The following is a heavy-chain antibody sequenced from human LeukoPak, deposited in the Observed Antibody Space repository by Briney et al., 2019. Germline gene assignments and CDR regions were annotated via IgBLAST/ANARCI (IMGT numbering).Heavy chain of an antibody. J-gene: IGHJ4*02. V-gene: IGHV4-34*01. Sequence: SETLSLTCAVCGGSFSGYYWSWIRQPPGKGLEWIGEINHSGSTNYNPSLKSRVTISVDTSKNQFSLKLSSVTAADTAVYYCARLHSSGWYVYWGQGTLVTVSS. CDR1: GGSFSGYY. CDR2: INHSGST. CDR3: ARLHSSGWYVY. D-gene: IGHD6-19*01.